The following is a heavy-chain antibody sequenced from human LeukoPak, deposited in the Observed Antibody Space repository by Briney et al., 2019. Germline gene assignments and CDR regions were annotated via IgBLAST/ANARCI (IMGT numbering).Heavy chain of an antibody. CDR2: INNDGTTI. Sequence: GGSLIHSCAASGLTHISYWRYWVGQPTGKELVGVSRINNDGTTINYADSVKGRFTISRDNDKNTLYLQMNSLRVEDTAVYYCTTVTYYSSRAPGDYWGQGTLVTVSS. CDR1: GLTHISYW. V-gene: IGHV3-74*01. D-gene: IGHD6-19*01. CDR3: TTVTYYSSRAPGDY. J-gene: IGHJ4*02.